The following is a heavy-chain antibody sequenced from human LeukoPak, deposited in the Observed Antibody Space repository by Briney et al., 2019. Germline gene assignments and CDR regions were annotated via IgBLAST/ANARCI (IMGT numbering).Heavy chain of an antibody. Sequence: ASVTVSCKASGYTFTGYYMHWVRQAPGQGLEWMGWINPNSGGTIYAQKFQGRVTMTTDTSTSTAYMELRSLRSDDTAVYYCARDVEMATRPYNWFDPWGQGTLVTVSS. CDR2: INPNSGGT. J-gene: IGHJ5*02. CDR3: ARDVEMATRPYNWFDP. D-gene: IGHD5-24*01. V-gene: IGHV1-2*02. CDR1: GYTFTGYY.